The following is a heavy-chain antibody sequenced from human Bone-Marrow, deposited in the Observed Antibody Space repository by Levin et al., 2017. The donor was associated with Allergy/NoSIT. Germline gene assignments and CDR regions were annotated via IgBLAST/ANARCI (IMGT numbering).Heavy chain of an antibody. CDR3: AKALGSIDPFDS. Sequence: PAGGSLRLSCAASGFTFSSFAMGWVRQAPGKGLEWVSSIGGGGTNTFYADSVKGRFTISRDNSKNTLHLQMNSLKAEDTAVYYCAKALGSIDPFDSWGQGTMVSVSS. D-gene: IGHD3-16*01. CDR2: IGGGGTNT. J-gene: IGHJ3*02. V-gene: IGHV3-23*01. CDR1: GFTFSSFA.